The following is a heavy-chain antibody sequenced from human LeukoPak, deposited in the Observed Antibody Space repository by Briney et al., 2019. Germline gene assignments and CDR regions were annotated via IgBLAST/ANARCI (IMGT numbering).Heavy chain of an antibody. D-gene: IGHD3-22*01. Sequence: PSETLSLTCTVSGDSITSYYWSWIRQSAEKGLEWIGRIYTTGTTNYNPSLKGRVTVSVDTSKNQFFLKLRSVTAADTAVYYCARGTITMIDAFDPWGQGTLVTVSS. V-gene: IGHV4-4*07. CDR2: IYTTGTT. J-gene: IGHJ5*02. CDR1: GDSITSYY. CDR3: ARGTITMIDAFDP.